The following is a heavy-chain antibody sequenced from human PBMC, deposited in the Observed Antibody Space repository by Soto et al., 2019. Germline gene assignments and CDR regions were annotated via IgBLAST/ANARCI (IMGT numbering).Heavy chain of an antibody. CDR1: GFTFDDYA. J-gene: IGHJ5*02. CDR3: AKDAGPLLWYYDSSGYYSPRFDP. CDR2: ISWNSGSI. Sequence: PGGSLRLSCAASGFTFDDYAMHWVRQAPGKGLEWVSGISWNSGSIGYADSVKGRFTISRDNAKNSLYLQMNSLRAEDTALYYCAKDAGPLLWYYDSSGYYSPRFDPWGQGTLVTSPQ. V-gene: IGHV3-9*01. D-gene: IGHD3-22*01.